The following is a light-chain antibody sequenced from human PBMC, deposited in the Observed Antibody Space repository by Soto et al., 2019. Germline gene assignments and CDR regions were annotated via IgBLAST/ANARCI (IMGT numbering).Light chain of an antibody. V-gene: IGLV1-51*01. J-gene: IGLJ2*01. Sequence: QSVLTQPPSVSAAPGQKVTISCSGSSSNIGNDYVSWYQQLPGTAPKLLIYDNNNRPLGIPDRFSGSKSGTSATLGITGLQTGDDADYYCATWDSSLSAVVFGGGTKLTVL. CDR3: ATWDSSLSAVV. CDR2: DNN. CDR1: SSNIGNDY.